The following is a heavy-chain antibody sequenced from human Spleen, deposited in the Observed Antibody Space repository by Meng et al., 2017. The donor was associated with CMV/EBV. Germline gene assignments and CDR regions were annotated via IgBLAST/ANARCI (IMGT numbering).Heavy chain of an antibody. Sequence: GGSLRLSCAASGFTFSSYAMSWVRQAPGKGLEWVAVISYDGSNKYYADSVKGRFTISRDNSKNTLYLQMNSLRAEDTAVYYCAREITMVRAEYNWFDPWGQGTLVTVSS. CDR2: ISYDGSNK. J-gene: IGHJ5*02. V-gene: IGHV3-30*04. CDR1: GFTFSSYA. D-gene: IGHD3-10*01. CDR3: AREITMVRAEYNWFDP.